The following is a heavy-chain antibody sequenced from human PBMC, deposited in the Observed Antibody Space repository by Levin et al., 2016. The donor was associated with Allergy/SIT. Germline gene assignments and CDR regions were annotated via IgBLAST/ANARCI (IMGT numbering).Heavy chain of an antibody. Sequence: SETLSLTCTVSGGSISSGSYYWGWIRQPPGKGLEWIGSIIYSGSTYYSPSLKSRVTISVDTSKNQFSLKLSSVTAADTAVYYCARRGGRKEYSYYLYYGVDVWGQGTTVTVSS. J-gene: IGHJ6*02. CDR1: GGSISSGSYY. V-gene: IGHV4-39*01. CDR3: ARRGGRKEYSYYLYYGVDV. D-gene: IGHD1-1*01. CDR2: IIYSGST.